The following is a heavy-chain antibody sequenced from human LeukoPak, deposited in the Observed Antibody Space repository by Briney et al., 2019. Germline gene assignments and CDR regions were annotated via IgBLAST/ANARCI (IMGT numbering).Heavy chain of an antibody. CDR1: GFTFSSYA. Sequence: GGSLRLSCAASGFTFSSYAMSWVRQAPGKGLEWVSAISGSGGSTYYADSVKGRFTISRDNSKNTLYLQMNSLRAEDTAVYYCAKDLSNYDFWSGYSSPGHPFDYWGQGTLVTVSS. V-gene: IGHV3-23*01. D-gene: IGHD3-3*01. CDR2: ISGSGGST. CDR3: AKDLSNYDFWSGYSSPGHPFDY. J-gene: IGHJ4*02.